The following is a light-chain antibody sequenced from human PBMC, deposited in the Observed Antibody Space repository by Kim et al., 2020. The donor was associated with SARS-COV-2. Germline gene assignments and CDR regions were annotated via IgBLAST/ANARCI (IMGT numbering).Light chain of an antibody. J-gene: IGKJ4*01. CDR2: GAS. CDR3: QQYAGSRLT. V-gene: IGKV3-20*01. Sequence: DIVLTQSPDTLSLSPGERATLFCRASQSVRNGYLAWYQQRPGRAPRLLIYGASDRAAGIPDRFSGSGSGTDFTLTIRRLEPEDFAVYYCQQYAGSRLTFGGGTKVDIK. CDR1: QSVRNGY.